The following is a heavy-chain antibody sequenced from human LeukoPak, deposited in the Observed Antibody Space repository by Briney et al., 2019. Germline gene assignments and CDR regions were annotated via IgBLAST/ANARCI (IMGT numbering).Heavy chain of an antibody. V-gene: IGHV1-18*01. CDR1: GYTFTSYG. Sequence: ASVKVSCKASGYTFTSYGISWVRQAPGQGLEWMGWISAYNGNTNYAQKLQGRVTMTTDTSTSTAYMELRSLRSDDTAVYYCARFYYDSSGYDGYNWFDPWGQGTLVTVSP. J-gene: IGHJ5*02. CDR3: ARFYYDSSGYDGYNWFDP. D-gene: IGHD3-22*01. CDR2: ISAYNGNT.